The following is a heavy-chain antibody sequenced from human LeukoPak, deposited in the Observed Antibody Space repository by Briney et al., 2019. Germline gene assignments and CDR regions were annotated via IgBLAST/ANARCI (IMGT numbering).Heavy chain of an antibody. D-gene: IGHD3-3*01. CDR1: GGSFSGYY. V-gene: IGHV4-34*01. J-gene: IGHJ5*02. CDR2: INHSGST. Sequence: PSETLSLTCAVYGGSFSGYYWSWIRQPLGKGLEWIGEINHSGSTNYNPSLKSRVTISVDTSKNQFSLKLSSVTAADTAVYYCARGYYDFWSGSRFDPWGQGTLVTVSS. CDR3: ARGYYDFWSGSRFDP.